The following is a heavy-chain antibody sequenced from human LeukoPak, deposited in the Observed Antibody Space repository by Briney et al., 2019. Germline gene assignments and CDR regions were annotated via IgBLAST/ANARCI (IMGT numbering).Heavy chain of an antibody. D-gene: IGHD5-24*01. CDR3: TRVGYIDEGIDY. J-gene: IGHJ4*02. V-gene: IGHV3-7*04. CDR1: GFPFSSYW. CDR2: IKQDGSKK. Sequence: LAGGSLRLSCVASGFPFSSYWMTWVRQAPGKGLEWVANIKQDGSKKSYVDSVKGRFTIFRDNAKNSLYLQMNSLRAEDTAIYYCTRVGYIDEGIDYWGQGTLVTVSS.